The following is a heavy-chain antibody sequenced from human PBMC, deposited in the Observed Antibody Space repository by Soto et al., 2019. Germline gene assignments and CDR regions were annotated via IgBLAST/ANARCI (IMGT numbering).Heavy chain of an antibody. V-gene: IGHV3-21*01. CDR2: ISPTSEYI. J-gene: IGHJ4*02. CDR3: ARDKDWAFDY. CDR1: GFSFSRHS. Sequence: GGSLRLSSAASGFSFSRHSMNWVRQAPGKGLEWVSSISPTSEYIYHADSVKGRFTISRDNTQNSLFLLMNSLRAEDTAIYYCARDKDWAFDYWGQGTLVTVSS. D-gene: IGHD3-9*01.